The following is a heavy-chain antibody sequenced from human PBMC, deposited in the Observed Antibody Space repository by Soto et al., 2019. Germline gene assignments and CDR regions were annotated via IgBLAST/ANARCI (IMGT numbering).Heavy chain of an antibody. D-gene: IGHD2-15*01. CDR1: GGSFSGYY. CDR2: INHSGST. CDR3: ERRCSGGSCYSYFDY. V-gene: IGHV4-34*01. Sequence: SETLSLTCAVYGGSFSGYYWSWIRQPPGKGLEWIGEINHSGSTNYNPSLKSRVTISVDTSKNQFSLKLSSVTAADTAVYYCERRCSGGSCYSYFDYWGQGTLVTVYS. J-gene: IGHJ4*02.